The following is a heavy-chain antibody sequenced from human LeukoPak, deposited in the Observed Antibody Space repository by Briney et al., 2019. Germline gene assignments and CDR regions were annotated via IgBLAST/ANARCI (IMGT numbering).Heavy chain of an antibody. D-gene: IGHD6-13*01. CDR3: ARAPARRQQLRTANPGYYFDY. CDR2: INPNSGNT. V-gene: IGHV1-8*02. J-gene: IGHJ4*02. CDR1: GYTFTGYY. Sequence: GASVKVSCKASGYTFTGYYMHWVRQAPGQGLEWMGRINPNSGNTGYAQKFQGRVTMTRNTSISTAYMELSSLRSEDTAVYYCARAPARRQQLRTANPGYYFDYWGQGTLVTVSS.